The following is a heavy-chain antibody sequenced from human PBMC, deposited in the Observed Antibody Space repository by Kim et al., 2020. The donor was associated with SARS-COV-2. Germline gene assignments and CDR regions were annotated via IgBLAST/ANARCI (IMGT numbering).Heavy chain of an antibody. V-gene: IGHV3-23*01. J-gene: IGHJ4*01. D-gene: IGHD1-20*01. CDR3: SSSSGYNFWPLWNYFDY. CDR2: LTGSGGTT. Sequence: GGSLRLSCAASGFTFSSFAMSWVRQAPGKGLEWVSSLTGSGGTTSYADAAKGRFTISRDNSKKKVYVQMKSLRLDAKAAYFCSSSSGYNFWPLWNYFDY. CDR1: GFTFSSFA.